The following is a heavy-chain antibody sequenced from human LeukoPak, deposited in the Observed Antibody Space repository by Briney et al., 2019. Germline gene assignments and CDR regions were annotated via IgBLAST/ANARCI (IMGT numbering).Heavy chain of an antibody. CDR1: GGTFSSYA. D-gene: IGHD3-22*01. J-gene: IGHJ4*02. Sequence: SVKVSCKASGGTFSSYAISRVRQAPGQVLEWMGRIIPILGIANYAQKFQGRVMITADKSTSTAYMELSSLRSEDTAVYYCAASGDSSGPLADYWGQGTLVTVSS. CDR2: IIPILGIA. CDR3: AASGDSSGPLADY. V-gene: IGHV1-69*04.